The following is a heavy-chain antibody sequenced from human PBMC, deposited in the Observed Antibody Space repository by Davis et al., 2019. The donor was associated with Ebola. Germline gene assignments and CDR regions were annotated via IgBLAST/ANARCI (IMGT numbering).Heavy chain of an antibody. D-gene: IGHD1-1*01. J-gene: IGHJ6*02. Sequence: GESLKISCAASGFTFSTNWMNWVRQAPGKGPEWVANIKGDGSETYYVDSVKGRFSISRDNAKNSVYLQMNTLRVDDTAVYYCAKHDTHYYYGVDVWGQGTTVTVSS. CDR2: IKGDGSET. CDR1: GFTFSTNW. CDR3: AKHDTHYYYGVDV. V-gene: IGHV3-7*01.